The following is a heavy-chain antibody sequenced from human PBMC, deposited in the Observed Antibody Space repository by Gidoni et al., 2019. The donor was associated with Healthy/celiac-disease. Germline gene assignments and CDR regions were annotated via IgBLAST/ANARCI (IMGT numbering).Heavy chain of an antibody. CDR3: GLWFGEYYGMDV. V-gene: IGHV4-31*03. Sequence: PGLVKPSQTLSLICTVSGGSISSGGYYWSWIRQHPGKGLEWIGYIYYSGSTYYNPSLKSRVTISVDTSKNQFSLKRSSVTAADTAGDYCGLWFGEYYGMDVWGQGTKVTVSS. CDR2: IYYSGST. D-gene: IGHD3-10*01. CDR1: GGSISSGGYY. J-gene: IGHJ6*02.